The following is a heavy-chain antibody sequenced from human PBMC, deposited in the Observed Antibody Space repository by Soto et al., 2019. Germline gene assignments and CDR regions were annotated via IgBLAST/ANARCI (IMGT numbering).Heavy chain of an antibody. CDR3: AKAGGYDILTGYRNRFDP. Sequence: GGSLRLSCAASGFTFSRFAMSWVRQAPGKGLEWVFAIIGSGSSTYYAASVKGRFTISRDNSKITLYLQMNSLGAEDTALYYFAKAGGYDILTGYRNRFDPWGQGTRVTVPQ. V-gene: IGHV3-23*01. CDR2: IIGSGSST. CDR1: GFTFSRFA. D-gene: IGHD3-9*01. J-gene: IGHJ5*02.